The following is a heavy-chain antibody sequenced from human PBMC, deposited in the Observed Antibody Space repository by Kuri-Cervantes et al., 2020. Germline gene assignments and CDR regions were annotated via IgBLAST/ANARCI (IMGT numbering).Heavy chain of an antibody. CDR1: GFTFSDYY. CDR2: ISSSGSTI. CDR3: AKDGAVPAVLAYYYYYMDV. V-gene: IGHV3-11*01. Sequence: GESLKISCAASGFTFSDYYMSWIRQAPGKGLEWVSYISSSGSTIYYADSVKGRFTISRDNAKNSLYLQMNSLRAEDTALYYCAKDGAVPAVLAYYYYYMDVWGKGTTVTVSS. J-gene: IGHJ6*03. D-gene: IGHD2-2*01.